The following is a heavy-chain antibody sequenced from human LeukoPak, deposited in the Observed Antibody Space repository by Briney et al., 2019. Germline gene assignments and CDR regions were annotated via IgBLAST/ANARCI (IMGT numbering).Heavy chain of an antibody. Sequence: GGSLRLSCAASGFTFSSYEMNWVRQAPGKGLEWVSYISSSGSTIYYPDSVKGRFTISRDNAKNSLYLQMNSLRAEDTAVYYCASSPIAEYFQHRGQGTLVTVSS. J-gene: IGHJ1*01. CDR3: ASSPIAEYFQH. CDR1: GFTFSSYE. CDR2: ISSSGSTI. V-gene: IGHV3-48*03.